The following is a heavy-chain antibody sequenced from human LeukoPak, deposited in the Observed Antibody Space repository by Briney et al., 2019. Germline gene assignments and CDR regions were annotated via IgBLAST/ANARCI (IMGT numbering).Heavy chain of an antibody. CDR3: AKDRLVVGATACDY. D-gene: IGHD1-26*01. Sequence: GGSLRLSCAASGFTFSNYGMHWVRQAPGKGLEWVAVISYDGVYKYYADSVKGRFTVSRDNSKNTLYPQMSSLRLEDTALYYCAKDRLVVGATACDYWGQGTLVTVSS. V-gene: IGHV3-30*18. CDR1: GFTFSNYG. CDR2: ISYDGVYK. J-gene: IGHJ4*02.